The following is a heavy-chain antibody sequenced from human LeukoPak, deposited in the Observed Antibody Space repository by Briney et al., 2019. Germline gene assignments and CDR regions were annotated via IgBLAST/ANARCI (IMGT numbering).Heavy chain of an antibody. Sequence: SETLSLXCTVSGGSISSYYWSWIRQPPGKVLEWIGYIYYSGSTNYNPSLKSRVTISVDTSKNQFSLKLSSVTAADTAVYYCARIVDTAMVPPLFYYYYYMDVWGKGTTVTVSS. CDR3: ARIVDTAMVPPLFYYYYYMDV. CDR2: IYYSGST. D-gene: IGHD5-18*01. V-gene: IGHV4-59*01. J-gene: IGHJ6*03. CDR1: GGSISSYY.